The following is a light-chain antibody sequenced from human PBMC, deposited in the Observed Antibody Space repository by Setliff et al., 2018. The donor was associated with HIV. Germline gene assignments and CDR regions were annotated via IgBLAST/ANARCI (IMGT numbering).Light chain of an antibody. CDR2: DVS. Sequence: QSALTQPRSVFGSPGQSVTISCTGTSSDVGGYNYVSWYQQHPGKAPKLMIYDVSERPSGVPDRFSGSKSGNTASLTISGLQSEDEADYYCCSYAGSYTSLYVFGTGTKATVL. CDR3: CSYAGSYTSLYV. V-gene: IGLV2-11*01. CDR1: SSDVGGYNY. J-gene: IGLJ1*01.